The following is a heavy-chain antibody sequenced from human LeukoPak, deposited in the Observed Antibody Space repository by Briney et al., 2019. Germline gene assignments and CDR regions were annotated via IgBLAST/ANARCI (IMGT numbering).Heavy chain of an antibody. Sequence: RGGSLRLSCTPSGFTLSSYGVHWVRHAPGKGLEWVAFIRYDGSNIYYADSVKGRFTISRHNSKNTLYLKMQRVRAEDGAVYYCAKRARIAVAGRGVYYYYIDVWGKGTTVTISS. J-gene: IGHJ6*03. CDR3: AKRARIAVAGRGVYYYYIDV. V-gene: IGHV3-30*02. CDR2: IRYDGSNI. D-gene: IGHD6-19*01. CDR1: GFTLSSYG.